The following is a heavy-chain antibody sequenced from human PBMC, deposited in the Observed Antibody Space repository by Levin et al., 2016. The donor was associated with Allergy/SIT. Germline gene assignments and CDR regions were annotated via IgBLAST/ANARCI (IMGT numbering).Heavy chain of an antibody. CDR1: GFTVSSNS. J-gene: IGHJ3*02. CDR2: LDRGGSS. Sequence: GGSLRLSCVASGFTVSSNSMMWVRQAPGKGLEWVAVLDRGGSSYYADSLKGRFTSSRDNSKNTLYLQMSSLRVEDTAVYYCASPYNTYSFDIWGQGTMVTVSS. CDR3: ASPYNTYSFDI. V-gene: IGHV3-53*01. D-gene: IGHD1-14*01.